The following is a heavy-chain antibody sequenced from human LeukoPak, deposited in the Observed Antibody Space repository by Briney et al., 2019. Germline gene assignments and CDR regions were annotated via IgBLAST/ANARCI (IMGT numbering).Heavy chain of an antibody. CDR2: ISYDGSNK. Sequence: PGGSLRLSCAASGFTFSDYYMSWIRQAPGKGLEWVAVISYDGSNKYYADSVKGRFTISRDNSKNTLYLQMNSLRAEDTAVYYCAKGDSSSFRGPKYYFDYWGQGTLVTVSS. V-gene: IGHV3-30-3*01. D-gene: IGHD6-13*01. J-gene: IGHJ4*02. CDR3: AKGDSSSFRGPKYYFDY. CDR1: GFTFSDYY.